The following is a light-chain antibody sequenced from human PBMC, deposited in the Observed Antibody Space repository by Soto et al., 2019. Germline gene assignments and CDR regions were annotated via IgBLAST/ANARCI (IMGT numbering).Light chain of an antibody. J-gene: IGKJ5*01. V-gene: IGKV3D-15*01. CDR2: GAS. CDR1: QSVRSN. CDR3: QQYDTTPMYT. Sequence: EIVMTQSPATLSVSPGERATLSCSASQSVRSNLAWYQQKPGQAPRLLIYGASNRATGIPDRFSGSGSGTDFTLTISRLEPEDFAVYYCQQYDTTPMYTFGQGTRLEIK.